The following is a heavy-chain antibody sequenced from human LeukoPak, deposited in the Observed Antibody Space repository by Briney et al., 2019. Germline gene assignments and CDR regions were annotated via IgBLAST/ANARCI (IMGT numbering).Heavy chain of an antibody. CDR2: IIPIFGTA. CDR3: ARGPIVVVVAAKNYFDY. D-gene: IGHD2-15*01. CDR1: GGTFSSYA. J-gene: IGHJ4*02. Sequence: GSSVKVSCKASGGTFSSYAISWVRQAPGQGLEWMGGIIPIFGTANYAQKFQGRVTITADKSTSTAYMELSSLRSEDTAVYYCARGPIVVVVAAKNYFDYWGQGTLVTVSS. V-gene: IGHV1-69*06.